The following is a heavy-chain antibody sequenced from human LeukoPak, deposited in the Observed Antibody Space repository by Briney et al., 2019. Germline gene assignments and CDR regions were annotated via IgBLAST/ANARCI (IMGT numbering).Heavy chain of an antibody. CDR1: GFTFSSYE. J-gene: IGHJ4*02. CDR2: ISSSGSTI. Sequence: PGGSLRLSCAASGFTFSSYEMNWVRQAPGKGLEWVSYISSSGSTIYYADSVKGRFTISRDNAKNSLYMQMNSLRAEATAGYYWGRDTTGSYYVFDYWGQGTLVTVSS. D-gene: IGHD1-26*01. V-gene: IGHV3-48*03. CDR3: GRDTTGSYYVFDY.